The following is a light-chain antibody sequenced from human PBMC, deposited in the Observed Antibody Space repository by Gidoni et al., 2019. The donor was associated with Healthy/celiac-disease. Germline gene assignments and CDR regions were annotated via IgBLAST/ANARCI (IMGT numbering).Light chain of an antibody. CDR2: DAS. V-gene: IGKV3-11*01. Sequence: ESVLTQSPATLSLSPGERATLSCRASQSVSSYLAWYQQKPGQAPRLLIYDASNRATGIPARFSGSGSGTGFTLTISILEPEDFAVYYCQQRSNWPLFGPGTKVDIK. CDR1: QSVSSY. CDR3: QQRSNWPL. J-gene: IGKJ3*01.